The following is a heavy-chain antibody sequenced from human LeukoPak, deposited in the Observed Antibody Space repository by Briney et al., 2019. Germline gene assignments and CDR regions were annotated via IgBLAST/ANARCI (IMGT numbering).Heavy chain of an antibody. Sequence: ASVKVSCKASGYTFTSYGISWVRQAPGQGLEWMGWISAYNGNTNYAQKLQGRVTMTTDTSTSTAYMELRSLRSEDTAVYYCARGEILTGYPYGMDVWGQGTTVTVSS. CDR2: ISAYNGNT. CDR3: ARGEILTGYPYGMDV. V-gene: IGHV1-18*01. J-gene: IGHJ6*02. D-gene: IGHD3-9*01. CDR1: GYTFTSYG.